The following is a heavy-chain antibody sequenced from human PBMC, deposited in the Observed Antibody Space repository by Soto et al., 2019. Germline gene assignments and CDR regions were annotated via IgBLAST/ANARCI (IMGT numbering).Heavy chain of an antibody. CDR1: GFTVSSNY. Sequence: TGGSLRLSCAASGFTVSSNYMSWVRQAPGKGLEWVSFIYSGGSTYYADSVKGRFTISRDKSKNTLYLQMNSLRADDTAMYYCARDRFPYGMDVWGQGTTVTAP. CDR2: IYSGGST. V-gene: IGHV3-66*01. CDR3: ARDRFPYGMDV. J-gene: IGHJ6*02. D-gene: IGHD3-10*01.